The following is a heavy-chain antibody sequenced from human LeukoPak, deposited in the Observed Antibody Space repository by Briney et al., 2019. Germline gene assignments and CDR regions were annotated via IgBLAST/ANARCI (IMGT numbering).Heavy chain of an antibody. CDR2: IYPGDSET. V-gene: IGHV5-51*01. J-gene: IGHJ4*02. D-gene: IGHD2-2*01. CDR1: GYSFTSYW. Sequence: GESLKISCKGSGYSFTSYWIGWVRQMPGKGLEWMGIIYPGDSETRYSPSFQGQVTISADKSISTAYLQWSSLKASDTAMYYCARLLGYCSSTSCYGLDYWGQGTLVTVSS. CDR3: ARLLGYCSSTSCYGLDY.